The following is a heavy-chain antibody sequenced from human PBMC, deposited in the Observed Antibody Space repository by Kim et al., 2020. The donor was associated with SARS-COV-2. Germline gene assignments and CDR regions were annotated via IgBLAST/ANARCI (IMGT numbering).Heavy chain of an antibody. J-gene: IGHJ5*02. CDR3: SKGRSSGKVDWFDP. D-gene: IGHD5-12*01. V-gene: IGHV3-23*01. Sequence: YAGSVKRRFTISRDNSRNTVFLQMNSLTVEDTAVYYCSKGRSSGKVDWFDPWGQGTLVTVAS.